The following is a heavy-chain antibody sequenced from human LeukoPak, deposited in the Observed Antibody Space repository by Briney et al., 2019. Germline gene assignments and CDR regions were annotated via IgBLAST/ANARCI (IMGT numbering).Heavy chain of an antibody. CDR2: INHSGRT. V-gene: IGHV4-34*01. CDR1: AESVSVYY. CDR3: TWHWQRRYYMDV. Sequence: SQALSLTCALDAESVSVYYWTWVRQPPGEGLEWIGDINHSGRTTYNPSLESRVIISVNTSKNLSSLNLTSVTAADTAVYYCTWHWQRRYYMDVWGKGTTVAVSS. J-gene: IGHJ6*03. D-gene: IGHD1-1*01.